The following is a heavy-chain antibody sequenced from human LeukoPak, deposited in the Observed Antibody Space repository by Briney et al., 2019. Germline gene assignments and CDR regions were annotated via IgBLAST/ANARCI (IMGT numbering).Heavy chain of an antibody. D-gene: IGHD6-6*01. J-gene: IGHJ6*03. CDR2: IIPIFGTA. CDR1: GGTFSSYA. V-gene: IGHV1-69*05. CDR3: ARGYSSSSRVECYYMDV. Sequence: SVKVSCKASGGTFSSYAISWVRQAPGQGLEWMGGIIPIFGTANYAQKFQGRVTITTDESTSTAYMELSSLRSEDTAVYYCARGYSSSSRVECYYMDVWGKGTTVTVSS.